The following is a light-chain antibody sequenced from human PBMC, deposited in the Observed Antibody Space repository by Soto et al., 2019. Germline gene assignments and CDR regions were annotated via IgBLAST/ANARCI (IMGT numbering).Light chain of an antibody. CDR3: QQYNSYSPLT. CDR1: QSISSW. Sequence: DIQMTQSPSTLSASVGDRVTITCSASQSISSWLAWYQQKPWKAPKRLIYDASSLERGVTSRFGVSGSGTEFTLTNSSLQTDDCATYYGQQYNSYSPLTFGGGTKVEIK. CDR2: DAS. V-gene: IGKV1-5*01. J-gene: IGKJ4*01.